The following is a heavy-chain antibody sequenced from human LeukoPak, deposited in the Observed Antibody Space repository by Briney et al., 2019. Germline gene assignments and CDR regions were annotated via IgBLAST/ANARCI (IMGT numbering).Heavy chain of an antibody. CDR3: ARGMRGSSAFDY. V-gene: IGHV3-74*01. CDR2: INSAGNTT. D-gene: IGHD3-16*01. CDR1: GLTFTRYW. J-gene: IGHJ4*02. Sequence: GGSLRLSCAASGLTFTRYWMHWVRQAPGKGLVWVSRINSAGNTTDYAESVKGRFSISRDNSKNKLSLQMNNLRVEDTAVYYCARGMRGSSAFDYWGQGTLVTVSS.